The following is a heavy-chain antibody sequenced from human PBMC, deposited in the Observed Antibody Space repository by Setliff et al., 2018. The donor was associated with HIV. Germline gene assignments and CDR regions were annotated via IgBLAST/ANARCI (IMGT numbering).Heavy chain of an antibody. V-gene: IGHV5-51*01. Sequence: GESLKISCKAFGYIFTDLWIGWVRQMPGKGPEWLGIIYPGDSKTVYSPSFQGQVTISVDKSISTAYLQWNNLRASDTAIYYWVRHNCYDVWGQGTLVTVSS. CDR2: IYPGDSKT. CDR3: VRHNCYDV. D-gene: IGHD2-15*01. CDR1: GYIFTDLW. J-gene: IGHJ3*01.